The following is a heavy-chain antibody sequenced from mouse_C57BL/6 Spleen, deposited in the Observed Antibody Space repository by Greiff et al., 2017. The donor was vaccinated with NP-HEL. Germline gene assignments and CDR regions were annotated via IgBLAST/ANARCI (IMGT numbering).Heavy chain of an antibody. CDR2: IDPEDGDT. CDR3: TTRDYGSGYAMDY. V-gene: IGHV14-1*01. CDR1: GFNIKDYY. D-gene: IGHD1-1*01. J-gene: IGHJ4*01. Sequence: VQLQQSGAELVRPGASVKLSCTASGFNIKDYYMHWVKQRPEQGLEWIGRIDPEDGDTDYAPKFQGKATMTADTSSNTAYLQLSSLTSEDTAVYYCTTRDYGSGYAMDYWGQGTSVTVSS.